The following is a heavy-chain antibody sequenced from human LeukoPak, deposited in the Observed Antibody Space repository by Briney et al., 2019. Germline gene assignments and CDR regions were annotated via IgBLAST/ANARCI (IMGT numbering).Heavy chain of an antibody. J-gene: IGHJ4*02. CDR3: GRDIATAVDY. V-gene: IGHV3-74*01. Sequence: GGSLRLSCTASGFTFSSYWMHGVRHAPGKGLVWVSRINSAGISTNYADSVKGRFTISRDNAKNTLYLQMNSLRAEDTAIYYCGRDIATAVDYWGLGTLVTVSP. D-gene: IGHD6-13*01. CDR1: GFTFSSYW. CDR2: INSAGIST.